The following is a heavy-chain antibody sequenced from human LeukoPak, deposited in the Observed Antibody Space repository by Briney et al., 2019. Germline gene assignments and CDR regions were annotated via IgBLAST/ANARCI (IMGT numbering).Heavy chain of an antibody. CDR2: VSNGGSYM. CDR1: GFTFSSYI. V-gene: IGHV3-21*01. Sequence: PGGSLRLSCAASGFTFSSYIMNWVRQAPGKGLEWVSSVSNGGSYMYYADSVKGRFTISRDNSKNTLYLQMNSLRAEDTAVYYCARFKGRMSGWPPPADYWGQGTLVTVSS. J-gene: IGHJ4*02. D-gene: IGHD6-19*01. CDR3: ARFKGRMSGWPPPADY.